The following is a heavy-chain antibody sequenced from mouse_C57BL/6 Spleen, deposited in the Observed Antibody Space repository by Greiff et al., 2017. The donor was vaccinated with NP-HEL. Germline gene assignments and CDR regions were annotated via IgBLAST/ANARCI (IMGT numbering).Heavy chain of an antibody. J-gene: IGHJ4*01. D-gene: IGHD1-1*01. V-gene: IGHV5-17*01. CDR3: ARGNYGAMDY. CDR1: GFTFSDYG. CDR2: ISSGSSTI. Sequence: EVQVVESGGGLVKPGGSLKLSCAASGFTFSDYGMHWVRQAPEKGLEWVAYISSGSSTIYYADTVKGRFTISRDNAKNTLFLQMTRLRSEATAMYYCARGNYGAMDYWGQGTSVTVSS.